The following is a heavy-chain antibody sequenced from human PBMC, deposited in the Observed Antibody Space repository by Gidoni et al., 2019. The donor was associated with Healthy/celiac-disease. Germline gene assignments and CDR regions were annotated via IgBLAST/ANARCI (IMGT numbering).Heavy chain of an antibody. CDR1: AFTFRSYG. D-gene: IGHD4-17*01. CDR2: ISYDGSNK. Sequence: QVQLVESGGGVVQPGRSLRLPCPPSAFTFRSYGMHWVRQAPGKGLEWVAVISYDGSNKYYADSVKGRFTISRDNSKNTLYLQMNSLRAEDTAVYYCAKASTTMDFDYWGQGTLVTVSS. CDR3: AKASTTMDFDY. V-gene: IGHV3-30*18. J-gene: IGHJ4*02.